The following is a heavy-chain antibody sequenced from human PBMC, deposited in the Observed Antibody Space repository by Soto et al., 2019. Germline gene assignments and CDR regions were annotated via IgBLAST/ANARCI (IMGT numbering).Heavy chain of an antibody. Sequence: EVQLVQSGAEVKKPGESLKISCQGSGYTFSTSWIAWVRQMPGKGLEWMGIIYPGNSDARYSPSFQGQVTISVDKSISTTSLQWRSLKASETAIYYCARRGSGRWFDPWGQGTLVTVSS. CDR3: ARRGSGRWFDP. D-gene: IGHD2-15*01. V-gene: IGHV5-51*03. CDR2: IYPGNSDA. CDR1: GYTFSTSW. J-gene: IGHJ5*02.